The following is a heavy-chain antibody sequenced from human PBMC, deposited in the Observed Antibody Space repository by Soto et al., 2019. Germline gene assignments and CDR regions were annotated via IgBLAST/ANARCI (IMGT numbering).Heavy chain of an antibody. CDR1: GGSFSGYY. V-gene: IGHV4-34*01. J-gene: IGHJ4*02. CDR3: ARGRYFDY. Sequence: SETLSLTCAVYGGSFSGYYWSWIRQPPGKGLEWIGEINHSGSTNYNPSLKSRVTISVDTSKNQFSLKLSSVTAADTAVYYCARGRYFDYWGQGTLVTVSS. CDR2: INHSGST.